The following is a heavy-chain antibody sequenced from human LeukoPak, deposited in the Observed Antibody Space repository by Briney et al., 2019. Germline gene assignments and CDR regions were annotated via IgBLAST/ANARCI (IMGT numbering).Heavy chain of an antibody. CDR3: ARDWSFYDSSGYHY. CDR1: GFTFSSYV. CDR2: ISGSGGKT. D-gene: IGHD3-22*01. J-gene: IGHJ4*02. V-gene: IGHV3-23*01. Sequence: GGSLRLSCAASGFTFSSYVMTWVRQAPGKGLEWVSGISGSGGKTNYAASVKGRFTISRDNSKNTLFLQMNSLRAEDTAVYYCARDWSFYDSSGYHYWGQGTLVTVSS.